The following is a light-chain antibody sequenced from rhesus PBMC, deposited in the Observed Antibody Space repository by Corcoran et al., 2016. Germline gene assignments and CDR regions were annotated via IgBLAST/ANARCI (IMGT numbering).Light chain of an antibody. J-gene: IGKJ3*01. Sequence: DIQMTQSPSSLSVSVGDTVTITCRASQGNSNYLAWYQQKPGKAPKPLIYYASNLESGGPSRFGGSGSGTDFTLPISSLQPEDFAIYYCQQHNSYPFPFAPGTKLDIK. CDR3: QQHNSYPFP. V-gene: IGKV1S14*01. CDR1: QGNSNY. CDR2: YAS.